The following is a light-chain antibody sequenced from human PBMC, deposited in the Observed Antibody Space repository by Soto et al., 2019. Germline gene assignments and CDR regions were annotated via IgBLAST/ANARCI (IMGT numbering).Light chain of an antibody. CDR2: KAS. Sequence: DIQMTQSPSTLSASVGDTVTITCRASQSISTWLAWYQQKPGKVPKLLIYKASSLQSGVPSRFSGIGSGTEFPLPISSLQPDDFATYYCPQDNFYSRTFGQGTKVEIK. V-gene: IGKV1-5*03. CDR1: QSISTW. CDR3: PQDNFYSRT. J-gene: IGKJ1*01.